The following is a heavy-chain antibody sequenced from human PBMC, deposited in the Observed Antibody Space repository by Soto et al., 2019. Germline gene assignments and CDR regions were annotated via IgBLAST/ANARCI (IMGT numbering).Heavy chain of an antibody. CDR1: GFTFSSYS. D-gene: IGHD3-10*01. V-gene: IGHV3-48*01. CDR3: ARGSITAVRDYFYYMEV. Sequence: HLVESGGGLAQPGGSLRLSCAASGFTFSSYSMNWVQQAPGKGLEWVSFISSGRTSIYYADSVKGRFTISRDNAKNSLYLEINNPRAEDTAVYYCARGSITAVRDYFYYMEVWGKATTVTVSS. J-gene: IGHJ6*03. CDR2: ISSGRTSI.